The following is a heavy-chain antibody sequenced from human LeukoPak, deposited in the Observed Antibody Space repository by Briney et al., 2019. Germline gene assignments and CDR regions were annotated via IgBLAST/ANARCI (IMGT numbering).Heavy chain of an antibody. CDR1: GFTFSDYY. D-gene: IGHD5-24*01. Sequence: GGSLRLSCAVSGFTFSDYYMTWIRQAPGKGLEWISYISGGSTYTNYADSVKGRFTVSRDYAKNSLFLQMSGLGAEDTAVYLCARGHDGYIDSWGQGALVTVSS. CDR2: ISGGSTYT. CDR3: ARGHDGYIDS. V-gene: IGHV3-11*06. J-gene: IGHJ4*02.